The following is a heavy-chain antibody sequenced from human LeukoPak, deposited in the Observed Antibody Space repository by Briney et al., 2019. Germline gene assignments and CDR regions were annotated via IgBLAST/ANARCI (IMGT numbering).Heavy chain of an antibody. J-gene: IGHJ6*03. CDR2: ISPSNNTI. Sequence: PGGSLRLSCAASGFTFSDYYMSWIRQAPGKGLEWVSYISPSNNTIYYADSVKGRFTISRDNAKNSLYLQMNSLRAEDTAVYYCARAPGYGNVNYYYYMDVWGKGTTVTIS. D-gene: IGHD5-18*01. V-gene: IGHV3-11*01. CDR3: ARAPGYGNVNYYYYMDV. CDR1: GFTFSDYY.